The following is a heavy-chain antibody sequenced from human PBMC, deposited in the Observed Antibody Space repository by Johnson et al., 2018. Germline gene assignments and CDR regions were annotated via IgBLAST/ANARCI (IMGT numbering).Heavy chain of an antibody. CDR1: GGTFSSYA. CDR2: INPSGGST. CDR3: ASARAGRLRDYGMDV. V-gene: IGHV1-46*01. Sequence: QVRLVQSGAEVKKPGSSVKVSCKASGGTFSSYAISWVRQAPGQGLEWMGIINPSGGSTRYAQKFQGRVTMTRNTTITTAYMELSSLRSADTAVYYCASARAGRLRDYGMDVWGQGTTVTVSS. D-gene: IGHD4-17*01. J-gene: IGHJ6*02.